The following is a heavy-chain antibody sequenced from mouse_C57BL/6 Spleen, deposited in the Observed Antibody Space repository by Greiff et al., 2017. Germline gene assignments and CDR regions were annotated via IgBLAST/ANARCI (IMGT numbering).Heavy chain of an antibody. V-gene: IGHV14-1*01. CDR3: TTSYYSNLTRYYFDY. D-gene: IGHD2-5*01. J-gene: IGHJ2*01. CDR2: IDPEDGDT. Sequence: VQLQQSGAELVRPGASVKLSCTASGFNIKDYYMHWVKQRPEQGLEWIGRIDPEDGDTEYAPKFQGKATMTADTSSHTAYLQLSSLTSGDTAVYYCTTSYYSNLTRYYFDYWGQGTTLTVSS. CDR1: GFNIKDYY.